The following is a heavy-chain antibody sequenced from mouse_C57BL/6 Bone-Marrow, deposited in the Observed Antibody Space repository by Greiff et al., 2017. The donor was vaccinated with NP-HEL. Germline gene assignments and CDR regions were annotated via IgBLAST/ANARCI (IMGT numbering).Heavy chain of an antibody. CDR2: IYPGDGDT. CDR3: AMDGYYRYFDV. D-gene: IGHD2-3*01. J-gene: IGHJ1*03. Sequence: VKLMESGPELVKPGASVKISCKASGYAFSSSWMNWVKQRPGKGLEWIGRIYPGDGDTNYNGKFKGKATLTADKSSSTAYMQLSSLTSEDSAVYFCAMDGYYRYFDVWGTGTTVTVSS. CDR1: GYAFSSSW. V-gene: IGHV1-82*01.